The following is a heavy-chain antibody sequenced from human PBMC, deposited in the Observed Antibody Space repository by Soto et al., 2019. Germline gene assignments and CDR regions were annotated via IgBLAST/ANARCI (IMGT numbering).Heavy chain of an antibody. CDR2: IISSSTYI. CDR1: GFTFSSYS. D-gene: IGHD4-17*01. CDR3: ARESTTVTGLTYYFDY. V-gene: IGHV3-21*01. Sequence: EVQLVESGGGLVKPGWSLRLSCAASGFTFSSYSMNWVRQAPGKGLEWVSSIISSSTYIYYADSVKGRFTISRDNAKNSLYLQMNSLRAEDTAVYYCARESTTVTGLTYYFDYWGQGTLVTVSS. J-gene: IGHJ4*02.